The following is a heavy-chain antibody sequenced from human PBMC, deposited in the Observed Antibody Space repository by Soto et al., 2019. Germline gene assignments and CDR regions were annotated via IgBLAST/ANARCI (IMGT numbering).Heavy chain of an antibody. Sequence: PSETLSLTCTVSGGSISSGGYYWSWIRQHPGKGLEWIGYIYYSGSTYYNPSLKSRVTISVDTSKNQFSLKLSSVTAADTAVYYCARSHTYCSSTSCYWGYYYYYMDVWGKGTTVTVS. CDR3: ARSHTYCSSTSCYWGYYYYYMDV. D-gene: IGHD2-2*01. CDR1: GGSISSGGYY. V-gene: IGHV4-31*03. CDR2: IYYSGST. J-gene: IGHJ6*03.